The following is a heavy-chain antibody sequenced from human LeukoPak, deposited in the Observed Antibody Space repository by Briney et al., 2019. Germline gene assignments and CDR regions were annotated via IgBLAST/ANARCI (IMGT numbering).Heavy chain of an antibody. Sequence: SDTLSLTCAVSGYSITSSNWWGWIRQPPGKGLEWIGYIYYSGSIYYNPSLKSRVTMSVDTSKNQFSLKLSSVTAVDTAVYYCARTRPGYNGHDFNPYYYYMDVWGKGTTVTVSS. J-gene: IGHJ6*03. D-gene: IGHD5-12*01. V-gene: IGHV4-28*05. CDR2: IYYSGSI. CDR3: ARTRPGYNGHDFNPYYYYMDV. CDR1: GYSITSSNW.